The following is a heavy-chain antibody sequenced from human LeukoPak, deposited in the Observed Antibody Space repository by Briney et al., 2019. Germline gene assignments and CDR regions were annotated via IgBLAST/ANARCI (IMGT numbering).Heavy chain of an antibody. CDR1: GYTFTGYY. CDR3: ARHESGSHLLDY. CDR2: INPNSGGT. D-gene: IGHD1-26*01. J-gene: IGHJ4*02. V-gene: IGHV1-2*02. Sequence: ASVKVSCKASGYTFTGYYMHWVRQAPGQGLEWMGWINPNSGGTNYAQKFQGRVTMTRDTSTSTVYMELSSLRSEDTAVYYCARHESGSHLLDYWGQGTLVTVSS.